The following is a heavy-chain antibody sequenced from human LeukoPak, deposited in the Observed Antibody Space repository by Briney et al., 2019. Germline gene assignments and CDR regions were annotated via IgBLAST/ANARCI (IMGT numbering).Heavy chain of an antibody. D-gene: IGHD2-21*02. CDR3: ARDPGGDCFSGPGCGVGAAGRFDY. V-gene: IGHV7-4-1*02. CDR1: GYTVTSYA. CDR2: INTNTGNP. Sequence: ASVKVSCKASGYTVTSYAMNWVRQAPGQGLEWMGRINTNTGNPTYAQGFTGRFVFSLDTSVSTAYLQVSSLKAEDTAVYYCARDPGGDCFSGPGCGVGAAGRFDYWGQGTLVTVSS. J-gene: IGHJ4*02.